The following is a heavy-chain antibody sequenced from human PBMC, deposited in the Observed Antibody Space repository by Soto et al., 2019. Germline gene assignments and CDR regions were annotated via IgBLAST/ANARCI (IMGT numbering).Heavy chain of an antibody. J-gene: IGHJ4*02. V-gene: IGHV3-23*01. Sequence: EVQLLESGGGLVQPGGSQRLSCTASGFTFSSYALSWVRQALGKVLEWVSSISGSGGSTYYADSVKGRVTISRDNSKNTLYLQMSSLRAEDTAVYYCDKEFLKTPVTGPVDCWGQGTVVTVSS. CDR1: GFTFSSYA. CDR2: ISGSGGST. D-gene: IGHD6-19*01. CDR3: DKEFLKTPVTGPVDC.